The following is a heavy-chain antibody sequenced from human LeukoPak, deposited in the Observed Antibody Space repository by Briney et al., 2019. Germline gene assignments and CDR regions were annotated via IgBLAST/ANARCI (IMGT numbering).Heavy chain of an antibody. Sequence: GGSLRLSCAAPGFTFSSYTMNWDRQAPGKGLEWVSYITSSSNTIYYADSVKGRFTISRDNAKNSLYLQMNSLRAEDTAVYYCARLDEYRSSSGCDYWGQGTLVTVSS. D-gene: IGHD6-6*01. CDR3: ARLDEYRSSSGCDY. V-gene: IGHV3-48*01. J-gene: IGHJ4*02. CDR1: GFTFSSYT. CDR2: ITSSSNTI.